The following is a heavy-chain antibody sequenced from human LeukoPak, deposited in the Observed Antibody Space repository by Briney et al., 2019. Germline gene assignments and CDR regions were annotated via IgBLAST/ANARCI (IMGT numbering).Heavy chain of an antibody. V-gene: IGHV3-30*18. CDR1: GFTFSSYG. J-gene: IGHJ4*02. CDR2: ISYDGSDT. D-gene: IGHD3-10*01. Sequence: GGSLRLSCAASGFTFSSYGMHWVRQAPGKGLEWVAVISYDGSDTYYADSVKGRFTISRDNSKSMLYLQMNSLRAEDTAVYYCAKPYYYGSRSYIDYWGQRTLVTVSS. CDR3: AKPYYYGSRSYIDY.